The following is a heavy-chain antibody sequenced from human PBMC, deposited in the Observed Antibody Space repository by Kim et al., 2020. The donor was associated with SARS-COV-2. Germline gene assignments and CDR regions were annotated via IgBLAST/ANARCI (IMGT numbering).Heavy chain of an antibody. CDR1: GFTFSNAC. V-gene: IGHV3-15*01. Sequence: GGSLRLSCAASGFTFSNACMTWVRQAPGKGLEWVGRIKSKTDGGTTDYAAPVKGRFTISRDDSKNTLYLQMNSLKTEDTAVYYCTTGVTRVDWWFDPWGQGTLVTVSS. J-gene: IGHJ5*02. CDR2: IKSKTDGGTT. D-gene: IGHD2-21*01. CDR3: TTGVTRVDWWFDP.